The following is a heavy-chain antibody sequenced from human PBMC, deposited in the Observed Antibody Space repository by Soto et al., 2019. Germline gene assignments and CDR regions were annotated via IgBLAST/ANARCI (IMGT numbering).Heavy chain of an antibody. J-gene: IGHJ4*02. CDR2: IYFGSNWYN. Sequence: SQTLSLTCAISGDTVSSDSATWNWIRQSPSKALKGLGRIYFGSNWYNDYAVFVKSQITLTPDTSKNQVSLQLSSVTPDDTAVYYCARGGFGSSRPAEYWGQGTLVTVSS. D-gene: IGHD2-15*01. V-gene: IGHV6-1*01. CDR3: ARGGFGSSRPAEY. CDR1: GDTVSSDSAT.